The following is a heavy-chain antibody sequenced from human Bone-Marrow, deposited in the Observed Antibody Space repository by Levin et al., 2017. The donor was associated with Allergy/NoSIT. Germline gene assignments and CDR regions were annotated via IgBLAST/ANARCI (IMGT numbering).Heavy chain of an antibody. CDR1: GFFFTRYR. D-gene: IGHD3/OR15-3a*01. CDR2: ISAYNGNT. CDR3: ARYDDLLLFDF. Sequence: GASVKVSCKASGFFFTRYRISWVRQAPGQGLEWMGWISAYNGNTNYAQKIRGRVTMTTDASTSTAYMELRSLTSDDTAVYYCARYDDLLLFDFWGQGTLVTVSS. J-gene: IGHJ4*02. V-gene: IGHV1-18*01.